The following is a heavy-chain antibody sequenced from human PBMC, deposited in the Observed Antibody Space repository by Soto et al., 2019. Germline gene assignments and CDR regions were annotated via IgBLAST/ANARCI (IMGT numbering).Heavy chain of an antibody. Sequence: EVQLVESGGGLVKPGGSLRLSCAASGFTLSSYSMNWVRQAPGKGLEWVSSISSSSSYIYYADSVKGRFTISRDNAKNSLYLQMNSLRAEDTAVYYCARVIGGDPYYFDYWGQGTLVTVSS. CDR3: ARVIGGDPYYFDY. CDR1: GFTLSSYS. V-gene: IGHV3-21*01. J-gene: IGHJ4*02. CDR2: ISSSSSYI. D-gene: IGHD3-10*01.